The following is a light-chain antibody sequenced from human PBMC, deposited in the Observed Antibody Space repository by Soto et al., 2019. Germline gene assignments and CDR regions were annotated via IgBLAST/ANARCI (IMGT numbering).Light chain of an antibody. J-gene: IGLJ1*01. CDR1: SSNIGAGYD. V-gene: IGLV1-40*01. CDR2: GNS. CDR3: QSYQISLSIYV. Sequence: QSVLPQPPSVSGAPGQRVTISCTGSSSNIGAGYDVHWYQQLPGTAPKLLIYGNSNRPSGVPDRFSGSKSDTSASLAITGLQAEDEADYYCQSYQISLSIYVFGTGTKLTVL.